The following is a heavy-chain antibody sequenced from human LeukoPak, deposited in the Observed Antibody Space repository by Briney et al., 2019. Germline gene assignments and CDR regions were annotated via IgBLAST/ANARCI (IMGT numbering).Heavy chain of an antibody. V-gene: IGHV1-18*01. J-gene: IGHJ4*02. CDR1: GYTFTSYG. CDR3: ARKLALSWGFDY. Sequence: ASVKVSCKASGYTFTSYGISWVRQAPGQGLEWMGWISAYNGNTNYAQKLQGRVTMTTDTSTNTAYMELKSLRADDTAVYYCARKLALSWGFDYWGQGTLVTVSS. CDR2: ISAYNGNT. D-gene: IGHD7-27*01.